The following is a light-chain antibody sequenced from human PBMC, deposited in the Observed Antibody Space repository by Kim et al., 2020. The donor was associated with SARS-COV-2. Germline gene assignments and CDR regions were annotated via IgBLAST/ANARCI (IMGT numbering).Light chain of an antibody. CDR1: QSVSSTC. V-gene: IGKV3-20*01. J-gene: IGKJ1*01. Sequence: EIVLTQSPGTLSLSPGERATLSCRASQSVSSTCLAWYQQTPGQAPRLLLYDASSRATGIPDRFSGSGSGTDFTLTISRLEPEDFAIYYCHQYGRSPWTFGQGTKVDIK. CDR3: HQYGRSPWT. CDR2: DAS.